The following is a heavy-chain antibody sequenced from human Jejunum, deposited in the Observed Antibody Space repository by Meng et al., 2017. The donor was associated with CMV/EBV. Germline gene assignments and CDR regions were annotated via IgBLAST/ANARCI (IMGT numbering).Heavy chain of an antibody. CDR3: GRDSMKGGGFDC. CDR1: EFTFSDHN. V-gene: IGHV3-72*01. Sequence: SEFTFSDHNMDWVRQAPGKGVEWFGRIKNKANSYITEYAASVRGRFTISRDDSKNSLYLQMNSLKTEDTAVYYCGRDSMKGGGFDCWGQGILVTVSS. J-gene: IGHJ4*02. D-gene: IGHD3-10*01. CDR2: IKNKANSYIT.